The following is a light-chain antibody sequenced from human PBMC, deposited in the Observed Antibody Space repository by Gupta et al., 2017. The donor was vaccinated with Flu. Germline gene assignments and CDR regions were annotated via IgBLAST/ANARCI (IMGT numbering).Light chain of an antibody. V-gene: IGKV3-11*01. CDR2: DAS. CDR1: QSVSSY. CDR3: QQRSNWPPIT. J-gene: IGKJ5*01. Sequence: ERATPSCRASQSVSSYLAWYQQKPGQAPRLLIYDASNRATGIPARFSGSGSGTDFTLTISSLEPEDFAVYYCQQRSNWPPITFGQGTRLEIK.